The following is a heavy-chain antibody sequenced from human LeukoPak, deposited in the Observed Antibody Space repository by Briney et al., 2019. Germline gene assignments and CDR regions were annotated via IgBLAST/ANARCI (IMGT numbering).Heavy chain of an antibody. J-gene: IGHJ6*03. Sequence: ASVKVSCKASGYTFTSYYMHWVRQAPGQGLEWMGIINPSGGSTSYAQKFQGRVTMTRDTSTSTVYMELSSLRSEDTAVYYCARDRTPYYYGSGSYLYYYMDVWGKGTTVTISS. D-gene: IGHD3-10*01. CDR2: INPSGGST. CDR3: ARDRTPYYYGSGSYLYYYMDV. CDR1: GYTFTSYY. V-gene: IGHV1-46*01.